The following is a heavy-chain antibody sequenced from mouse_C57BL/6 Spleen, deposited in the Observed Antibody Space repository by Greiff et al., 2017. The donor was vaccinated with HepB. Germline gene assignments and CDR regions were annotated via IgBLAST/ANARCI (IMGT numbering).Heavy chain of an antibody. CDR2: IYPGDGDT. V-gene: IGHV1-80*01. D-gene: IGHD1-1*01. J-gene: IGHJ3*01. CDR1: GYAFSSYW. Sequence: QVHVKQSGAELVKPGASVKISCKASGYAFSSYWMNWVKQRPGKGLEWIGQIYPGDGDTNYNGKFKGKATLTADKSSSTAYMQLSSLTSEDSAVYFCARTVEFAYWGQGTLVTVSA. CDR3: ARTVEFAY.